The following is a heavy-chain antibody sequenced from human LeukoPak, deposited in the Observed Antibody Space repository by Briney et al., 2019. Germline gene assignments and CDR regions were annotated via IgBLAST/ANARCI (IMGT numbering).Heavy chain of an antibody. CDR2: IKQDGSEK. J-gene: IGHJ4*02. Sequence: PGGSLRLSCAASGFTFRSYWMSWVRQAPGKGLEWVANIKQDGSEKYYVDSVKGRFTISRDNAKNSLYLQMNSLRAEDTAVYYCATPSGSYYYDSSGYYHYWGQGTLVTVSS. CDR3: ATPSGSYYYDSSGYYHY. V-gene: IGHV3-7*01. D-gene: IGHD3-22*01. CDR1: GFTFRSYW.